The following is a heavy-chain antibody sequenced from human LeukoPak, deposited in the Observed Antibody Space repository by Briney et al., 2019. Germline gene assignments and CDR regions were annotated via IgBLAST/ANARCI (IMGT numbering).Heavy chain of an antibody. CDR1: GYTFTDHD. Sequence: GASVTVSCTTSGYTFTDHDINWVRQAPGQGLERMGWINPNTDNTGYARKFQGRVTITRDTSISTAYMELKSLTSEDTAVYYCARGRVTMIRGFDPWGQGTLVTVSS. V-gene: IGHV1-8*01. CDR3: ARGRVTMIRGFDP. D-gene: IGHD3-10*01. J-gene: IGHJ5*02. CDR2: INPNTDNT.